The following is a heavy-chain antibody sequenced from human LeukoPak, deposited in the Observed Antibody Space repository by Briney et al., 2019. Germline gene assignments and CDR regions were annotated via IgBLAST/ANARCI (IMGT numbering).Heavy chain of an antibody. CDR3: ARTPMTVAGNFDY. CDR1: GGSFSGYY. V-gene: IGHV4-34*01. CDR2: INHSGST. Sequence: PSETLSLTCAVYGGSFSGYYWSWIRQPPGKGLEWIGEINHSGSTNYNPSLKSRVTISVDTSKNQFSLKLSSVTAADTAVYYCARTPMTVAGNFDYWGQGTLVTVSS. D-gene: IGHD6-19*01. J-gene: IGHJ4*02.